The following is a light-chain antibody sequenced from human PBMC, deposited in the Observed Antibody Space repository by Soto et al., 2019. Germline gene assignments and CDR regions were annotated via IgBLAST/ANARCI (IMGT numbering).Light chain of an antibody. CDR3: SSYTSSSTFYV. CDR2: DVS. CDR1: SSDVGGHNY. J-gene: IGLJ1*01. Sequence: QSALTQPASVSGSPGQSITISCTGTSSDVGGHNYVSWYQHHPGKAPKFMIYDVSYRPSGVSNRFSGSKSGNTASLTISGLQAEDEADYYCSSYTSSSTFYVFGTGTKLTVL. V-gene: IGLV2-14*03.